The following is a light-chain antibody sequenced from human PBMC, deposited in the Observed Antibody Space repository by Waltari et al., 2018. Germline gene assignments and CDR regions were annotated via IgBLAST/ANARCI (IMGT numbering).Light chain of an antibody. CDR2: GAS. J-gene: IGKJ1*01. Sequence: EIVMTQSPATLPVSPGERATHSCRASQSVSSNVAWYQQKPGQAPRLLIYGASTRATGIPARFSGSGSGTEFTLTISSLQSEDFAVYYCQQYNNWPPWTFGQGTKVEIK. V-gene: IGKV3-15*01. CDR1: QSVSSN. CDR3: QQYNNWPPWT.